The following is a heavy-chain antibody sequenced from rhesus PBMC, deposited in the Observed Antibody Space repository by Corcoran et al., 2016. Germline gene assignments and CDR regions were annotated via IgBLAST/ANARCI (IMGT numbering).Heavy chain of an antibody. CDR2: IDGSGGHT. D-gene: IGHD3-3*01. CDR1: GGSISRRHC. CDR3: ARSPWTGYYTGRFDV. V-gene: IGHV4-93*02. J-gene: IGHJ5-1*01. Sequence: QVQLQESGPAVVQPSASLSLTCAFSGGSISRRHCCSWIAWSPGSGLEWIWGIDGSGGHTENNPSRKSRVTISIDTSKNQFSLKLSSVTAADTAVYYCARSPWTGYYTGRFDVWGPGVLVTVSS.